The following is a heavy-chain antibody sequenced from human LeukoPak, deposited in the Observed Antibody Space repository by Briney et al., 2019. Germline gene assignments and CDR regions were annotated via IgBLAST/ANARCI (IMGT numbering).Heavy chain of an antibody. V-gene: IGHV3-48*01. Sequence: GGSLRLSCAASGFTFSSYRMNWVRQAPGKGLEWVSYISSSSNTIYYADSVKGRFTISRDNAKNSLYLQMNSLRAEDTAVYYCARDINSYYYDSSGYTDAFDIWGQGTMVTVSS. J-gene: IGHJ3*02. CDR1: GFTFSSYR. D-gene: IGHD3-22*01. CDR2: ISSSSNTI. CDR3: ARDINSYYYDSSGYTDAFDI.